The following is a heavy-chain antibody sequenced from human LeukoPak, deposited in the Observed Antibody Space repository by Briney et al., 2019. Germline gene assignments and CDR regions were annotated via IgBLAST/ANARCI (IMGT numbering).Heavy chain of an antibody. Sequence: GGSLRLSCAASGFTFGIYAMSWVRPAPGKGLEWVSTITGSGDKTYYADSVKGRFTISRDNAKNSLYLQMNSLRAEDTAVYYCARDQDDNVWGRYRYEGVRYFDYWGQGTLVTVSS. D-gene: IGHD3-16*02. CDR2: ITGSGDKT. V-gene: IGHV3-23*01. J-gene: IGHJ4*02. CDR1: GFTFGIYA. CDR3: ARDQDDNVWGRYRYEGVRYFDY.